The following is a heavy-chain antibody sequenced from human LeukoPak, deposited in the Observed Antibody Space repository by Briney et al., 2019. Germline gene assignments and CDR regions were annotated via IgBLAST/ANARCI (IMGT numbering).Heavy chain of an antibody. Sequence: GGSLRLSCAPSGYSFTRYGVTCVREAPGKGVEWGSPISGSGDGTYYADSVKGRFSISRDNSKNTVSLQMNSLRAEDKAIYCCARDRWMSGGSGGGDCWGQGTLVTVSS. CDR1: GYSFTRYG. D-gene: IGHD2-15*01. J-gene: IGHJ4*02. CDR2: ISGSGDGT. V-gene: IGHV3-23*01. CDR3: ARDRWMSGGSGGGDC.